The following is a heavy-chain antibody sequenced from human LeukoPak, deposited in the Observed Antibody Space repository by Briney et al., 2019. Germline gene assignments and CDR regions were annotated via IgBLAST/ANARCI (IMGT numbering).Heavy chain of an antibody. CDR3: ARTNSSSWWYFDY. CDR2: INPNSGGT. J-gene: IGHJ4*02. D-gene: IGHD6-13*01. CDR1: GYTFNDYY. Sequence: ASVKVSCKASGYTFNDYYLHWVRQAPGQGLEWMGWINPNSGGTNYARKFQGRVTMTRDTSISTAYMELTRPTSDDTAVYYCARTNSSSWWYFDYWGQGTLVTISS. V-gene: IGHV1-2*02.